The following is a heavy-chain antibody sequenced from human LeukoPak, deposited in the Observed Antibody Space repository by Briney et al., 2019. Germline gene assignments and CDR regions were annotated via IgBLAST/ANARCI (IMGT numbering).Heavy chain of an antibody. J-gene: IGHJ4*02. CDR2: ISSSGGST. CDR3: ARALSDYYGSGSYYNWVAFDY. Sequence: GGSLRLSCAASGFTFSSYVMSWVRQAPGKGLEWVSAISSSGGSTYYADSVKGRFTISRDNAKNSLYLQMNSLRAEDTAVYYCARALSDYYGSGSYYNWVAFDYWGQGTLVTVSS. CDR1: GFTFSSYV. D-gene: IGHD3-10*01. V-gene: IGHV3-21*01.